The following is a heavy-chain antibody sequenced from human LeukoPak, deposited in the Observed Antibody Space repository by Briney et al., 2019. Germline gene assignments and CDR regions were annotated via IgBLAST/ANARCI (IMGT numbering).Heavy chain of an antibody. CDR3: ARGTEEDYYDSSGYYDY. Sequence: ASVKVSCKASGYTFSGNYIHWVRQAPGQGLEWMGRINPNSGGTNYAQKFQGRVTMTRDTSISIAYMELSRLRSDDTAVYYCARGTEEDYYDSSGYYDYWGQGTLVTASS. CDR1: GYTFSGNY. D-gene: IGHD3-22*01. J-gene: IGHJ4*02. CDR2: INPNSGGT. V-gene: IGHV1-2*06.